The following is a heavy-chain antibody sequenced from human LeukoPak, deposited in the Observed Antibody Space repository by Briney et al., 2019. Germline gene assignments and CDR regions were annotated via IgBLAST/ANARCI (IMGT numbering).Heavy chain of an antibody. CDR3: AKDLLEATRPGGFDY. CDR2: ISGSGGST. V-gene: IGHV3-23*01. D-gene: IGHD3-3*01. CDR1: GFTFSSYA. J-gene: IGHJ4*02. Sequence: PGGSLRLSCAASGFTFSSYAMSWVRQAPGKGLEWVSAISGSGGSTYYADSVKGRFTISRDNSKNTLYLQMNSLRAEDTAVYYCAKDLLEATRPGGFDYWGQGTLVTVSS.